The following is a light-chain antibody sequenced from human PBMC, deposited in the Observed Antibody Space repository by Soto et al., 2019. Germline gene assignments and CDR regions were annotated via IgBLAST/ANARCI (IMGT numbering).Light chain of an antibody. J-gene: IGKJ5*01. V-gene: IGKV3D-11*03. Sequence: ELVMTQSPATLSVSPGERAALSCRASQSIGSNLAWYQQKPGQAPRLLIFGASTRASGIPARFSGTGTGTDFTLTISSLEPEDVAVYYCQHRSNWPITFGQGTQLEIK. CDR3: QHRSNWPIT. CDR2: GAS. CDR1: QSIGSN.